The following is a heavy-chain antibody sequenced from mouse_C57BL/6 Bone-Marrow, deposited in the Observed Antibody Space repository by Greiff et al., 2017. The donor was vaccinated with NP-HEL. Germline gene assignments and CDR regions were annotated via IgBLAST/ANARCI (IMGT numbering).Heavy chain of an antibody. D-gene: IGHD4-1*01. Sequence: QVHVKQPGAELVRPGSSVKLSCKASGYTFTSYWMHWVKQRPIQGLEWIGNIDPSDSETHYNQKFKDKATLTVDKSSSTAYMQLSSLTSEDSAVYYCAREGNWALYYFDYWGQGTTLTVSS. CDR1: GYTFTSYW. V-gene: IGHV1-52*01. CDR3: AREGNWALYYFDY. J-gene: IGHJ2*01. CDR2: IDPSDSET.